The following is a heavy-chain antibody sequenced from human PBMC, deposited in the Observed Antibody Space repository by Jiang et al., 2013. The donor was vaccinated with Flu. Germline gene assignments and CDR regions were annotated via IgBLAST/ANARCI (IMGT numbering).Heavy chain of an antibody. V-gene: IGHV4-34*01. Sequence: LLKPSETLSLTCAVYGGSFSGYYWSWIRQPPGKGLEWIGEINHSGSTNYNPSLKSRVTISVDTSKNQFSLKLSSVTAADTAVYYCARERNDYVWGSYRLYGMDVWGQGTTVTVSS. CDR2: INHSGST. D-gene: IGHD3-16*02. J-gene: IGHJ6*02. CDR3: ARERNDYVWGSYRLYGMDV. CDR1: GGSFSGYY.